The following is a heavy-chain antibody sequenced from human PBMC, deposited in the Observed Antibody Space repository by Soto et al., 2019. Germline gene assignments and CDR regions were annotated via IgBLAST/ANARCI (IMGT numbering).Heavy chain of an antibody. CDR1: GGSISGYY. CDR3: ARDLWGYCGTDCYPLDV. V-gene: IGHV4-59*01. D-gene: IGHD2-21*02. Sequence: SETLSLTCTVSGGSISGYYWSWLRQPPGKGLEWIGYMYKTGSTVYNPSFKSRVTISVDTSKNQFSLKLNSVTAADTAVYYCARDLWGYCGTDCYPLDVWGQGTTVTVS. CDR2: MYKTGST. J-gene: IGHJ6*02.